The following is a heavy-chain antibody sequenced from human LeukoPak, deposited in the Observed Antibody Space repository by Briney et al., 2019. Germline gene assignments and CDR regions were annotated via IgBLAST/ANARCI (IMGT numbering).Heavy chain of an antibody. D-gene: IGHD5-12*01. CDR1: GGSISSYY. V-gene: IGHV4-4*07. CDR3: ARGRGYSGYDYSV. Sequence: SETLSLTCTVSGGSISSYYWTWIRQPAGKGLEWIGRTHTSGSTNYNPSLKSRVTMSVDTSKNQFSLKLTSVTAADTAVYYCARGRGYSGYDYSVWGQGTLVTVSS. CDR2: THTSGST. J-gene: IGHJ4*02.